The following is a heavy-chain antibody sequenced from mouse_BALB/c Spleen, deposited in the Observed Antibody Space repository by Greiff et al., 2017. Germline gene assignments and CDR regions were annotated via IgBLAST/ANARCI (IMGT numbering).Heavy chain of an antibody. CDR2: ISSGSSTI. V-gene: IGHV5-17*02. J-gene: IGHJ2*01. Sequence: DVKLVESGGDLVKPGGSLKLSCAASGFTFSSFGMHWVRQAPEKGLEWVAYISSGSSTIYYADTVKGRFTISRDNPKNTLFLQMTSLRSEDTAMYYCARWGNYAFDYWGQGTTLTVSS. D-gene: IGHD2-1*01. CDR3: ARWGNYAFDY. CDR1: GFTFSSFG.